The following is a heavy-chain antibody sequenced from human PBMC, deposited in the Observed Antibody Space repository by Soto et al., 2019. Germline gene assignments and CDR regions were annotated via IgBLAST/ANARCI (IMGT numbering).Heavy chain of an antibody. CDR3: ARLIPSTITIFYMDV. Sequence: PGGSLRLSCAASGFTFSSYGMHWVRQAPGKGLEWVAVISYDGSNKYYADSVKGRFTISRDNSKNTLYLQMNSLRAEDTAVYYFARLIPSTITIFYMDVWGKGTTVTVSS. D-gene: IGHD3-3*01. V-gene: IGHV3-30*03. CDR1: GFTFSSYG. CDR2: ISYDGSNK. J-gene: IGHJ6*03.